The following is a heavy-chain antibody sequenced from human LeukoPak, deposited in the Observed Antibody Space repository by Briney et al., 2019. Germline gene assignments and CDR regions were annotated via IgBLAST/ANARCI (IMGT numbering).Heavy chain of an antibody. CDR3: TREVERGGSYWGGDY. CDR2: ITSRTYGATA. V-gene: IGHV3-49*04. D-gene: IGHD1-26*01. Sequence: GGSLRLSCTGSGFNFGDHAVNWVRQAPGKGLEWVGLITSRTYGATAEYAASVRGRFTISRDDSKGIAYLQMNSLKSEDTAVYCTREVERGGSYWGGDYWGQGTLVTVSS. J-gene: IGHJ4*02. CDR1: GFNFGDHA.